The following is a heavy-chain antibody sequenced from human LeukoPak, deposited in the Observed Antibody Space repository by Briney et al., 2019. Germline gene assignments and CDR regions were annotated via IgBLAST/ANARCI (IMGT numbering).Heavy chain of an antibody. D-gene: IGHD4-17*01. CDR3: ARLSYYGDYGPIDY. CDR2: IHHRGST. CDR1: GGFFSGYY. Sequence: SETLSLTCGVYGGFFSGYYWSWIRQPPGKGLEWIGEIHHRGSTNYNPSLRSRVTISVDTSKNRFSLKLTSLTAADTAVYYCARLSYYGDYGPIDYWGQGTLVTVSS. J-gene: IGHJ4*02. V-gene: IGHV4-34*01.